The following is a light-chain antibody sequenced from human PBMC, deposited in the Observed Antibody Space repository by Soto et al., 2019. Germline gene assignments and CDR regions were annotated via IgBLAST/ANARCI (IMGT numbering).Light chain of an antibody. CDR3: VSYTGSIYV. CDR1: SSDVGGYEF. J-gene: IGLJ1*01. Sequence: QSVLTQPASVSGSPGQSITISCTGTSSDVGGYEFVSWYQQHPGKAPKLMIYEVSNRPSWVSSRFSGSKSGNTASLTLSGLQAEDEAEYYCVSYTGSIYVFGTGTKLTVL. V-gene: IGLV2-14*01. CDR2: EVS.